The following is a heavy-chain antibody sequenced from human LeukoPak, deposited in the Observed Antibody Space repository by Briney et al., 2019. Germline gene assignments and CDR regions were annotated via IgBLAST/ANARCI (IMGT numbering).Heavy chain of an antibody. CDR3: ARDRARYYDSSGYLSNDAFDI. CDR2: INPSGGST. CDR1: GFTFSSYA. J-gene: IGHJ3*02. D-gene: IGHD3-22*01. V-gene: IGHV1-46*01. Sequence: PGRSLRLSCAASGFTFSSYAMHWVRQAPGQGLEWMGIINPSGGSTSYAQKFQGRVTMTRDMSTSTVYMELSSLRSEDTAVYYCARDRARYYDSSGYLSNDAFDIWGQGTMVTVSS.